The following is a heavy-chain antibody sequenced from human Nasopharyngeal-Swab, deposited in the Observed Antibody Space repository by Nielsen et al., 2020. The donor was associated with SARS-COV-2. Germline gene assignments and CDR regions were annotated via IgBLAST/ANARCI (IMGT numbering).Heavy chain of an antibody. Sequence: SETLSLTCSVSGGSISGYFLSWIRQPAGEGLEWIGRVYTSGSTNYNPSLKSRVTISIDMSKNQFSLELRSVTAADTAFYYCARSGTTKYGLDVWGRGTTVNGSS. J-gene: IGHJ6*01. D-gene: IGHD1-1*01. CDR2: VYTSGST. V-gene: IGHV4-4*07. CDR3: ARSGTTKYGLDV. CDR1: GGSISGYF.